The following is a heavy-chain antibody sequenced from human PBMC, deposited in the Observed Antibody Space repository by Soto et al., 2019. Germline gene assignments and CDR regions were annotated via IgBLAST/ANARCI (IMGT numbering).Heavy chain of an antibody. CDR3: VSARSAIYGDDLDV. CDR1: GGSISSYF. CDR2: IYDDGTT. D-gene: IGHD2-2*01. V-gene: IGHV4-59*03. J-gene: IGHJ3*01. Sequence: SETLSLTCTVSGGSISSYFRNWLRQPPGKGLEWIGYIYDDGTTDYNPSLKSRVTILLDMSKNQFSLKLSSVTAADTAVYSCVSARSAIYGDDLDVWGQGTMVTVSS.